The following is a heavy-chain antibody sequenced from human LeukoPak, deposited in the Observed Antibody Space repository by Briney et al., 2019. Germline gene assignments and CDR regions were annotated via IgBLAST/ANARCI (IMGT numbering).Heavy chain of an antibody. V-gene: IGHV3-21*06. Sequence: PGGSLRLSCAASGFTFSDYTINWVRQATGKGLEWVSSINSPSTNIYYADSLKGRFTLSRDNAKNSVYLQMNSLRAEDTAVYYCARDISYIGFDCWGQGTLVTVSS. CDR1: GFTFSDYT. CDR2: INSPSTNI. J-gene: IGHJ5*01. D-gene: IGHD3-10*01. CDR3: ARDISYIGFDC.